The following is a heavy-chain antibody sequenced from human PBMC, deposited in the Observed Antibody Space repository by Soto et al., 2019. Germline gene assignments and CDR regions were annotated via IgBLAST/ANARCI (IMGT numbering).Heavy chain of an antibody. D-gene: IGHD3-22*01. V-gene: IGHV3-64D*06. J-gene: IGHJ4*02. CDR2: ISSNGGST. CDR3: VKVKTQYYDSSGWYFDY. Sequence: GGSLRLSCSASGFTFSSYAMHWVRQAPGKGLEYVSAISSNGGSTYYADSVKGRFTISRDNSKNTLYLQMSSLRAEDTAVYYCVKVKTQYYDSSGWYFDYWGQGTPVTVSS. CDR1: GFTFSSYA.